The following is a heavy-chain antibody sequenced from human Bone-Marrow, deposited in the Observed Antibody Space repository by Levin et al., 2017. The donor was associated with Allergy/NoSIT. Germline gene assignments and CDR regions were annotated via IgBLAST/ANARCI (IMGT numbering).Heavy chain of an antibody. CDR3: ATGEYCSGGSCLDY. Sequence: GGSLRLSCAASGFTFSSYWMSWVRQAPGKGLEWVANIKQDGSENYYVDSVKGRFTISRDNAKNSLYLQMNSLRAEDTAVYYCATGEYCSGGSCLDYWGQGTLVTVSS. V-gene: IGHV3-7*01. CDR2: IKQDGSEN. J-gene: IGHJ4*02. CDR1: GFTFSSYW. D-gene: IGHD2-15*01.